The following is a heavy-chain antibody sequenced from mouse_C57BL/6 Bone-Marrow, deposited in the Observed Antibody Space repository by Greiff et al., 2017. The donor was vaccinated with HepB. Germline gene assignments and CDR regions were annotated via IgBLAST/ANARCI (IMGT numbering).Heavy chain of an antibody. J-gene: IGHJ2*01. V-gene: IGHV1-15*01. CDR1: GYTFTDYE. D-gene: IGHD1-1*01. Sequence: QVQLQQSGAELVRPGASVTLSCKASGYTFTDYEMHWVKQTPVHGLEWIGAIDPETGGTAYNQKFKGKAILTADKSSSTAYMELRSLTSEDSAVYYCTRDYGSSYFDYWGQGTTRTVSS. CDR3: TRDYGSSYFDY. CDR2: IDPETGGT.